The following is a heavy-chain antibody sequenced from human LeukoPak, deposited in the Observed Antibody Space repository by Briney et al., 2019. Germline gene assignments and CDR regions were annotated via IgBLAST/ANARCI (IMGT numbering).Heavy chain of an antibody. J-gene: IGHJ5*02. V-gene: IGHV1-2*02. CDR2: INPNSGGT. D-gene: IGHD1-7*01. Sequence: ASVKVSCKASGYTFTGYYMHWVRQAPGQGLEWMGWINPNSGGTNYAQKFQGRVTMTRDTSISTAYMELSRLRSDDMAVYYCARVEDWNYWFDPWGQGTLVTVSS. CDR1: GYTFTGYY. CDR3: ARVEDWNYWFDP.